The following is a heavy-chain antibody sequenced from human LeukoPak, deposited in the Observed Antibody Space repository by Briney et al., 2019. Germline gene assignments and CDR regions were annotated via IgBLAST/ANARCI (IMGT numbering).Heavy chain of an antibody. CDR2: ISSSSSYI. Sequence: KPGGSLRLSCAASGFTFSSYGMSWVRQAPGKGLEWVSSISSSSSYIYYADSVKGRFTISRDNAKNSLYLQMNSLRAEDTAVYYCASIGYGSVQQGYPFDYWGQGTLVTVSS. D-gene: IGHD3-10*01. V-gene: IGHV3-21*01. J-gene: IGHJ4*02. CDR3: ASIGYGSVQQGYPFDY. CDR1: GFTFSSYG.